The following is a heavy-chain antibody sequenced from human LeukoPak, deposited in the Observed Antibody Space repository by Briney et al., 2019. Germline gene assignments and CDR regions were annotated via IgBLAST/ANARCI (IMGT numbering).Heavy chain of an antibody. CDR3: AKGRYGDYTGNFDY. CDR1: GFTFSSYG. Sequence: PGGSLRLSCAASGFTFSSYGMYWVRQAPGKGLEWVAVTSYDGSNKHYADSVKGRFTISRDNSKNTLYLQMNRLRAEDTAVYYCAKGRYGDYTGNFDYWGQGTLVTVSS. CDR2: TSYDGSNK. D-gene: IGHD4-17*01. J-gene: IGHJ4*02. V-gene: IGHV3-30*18.